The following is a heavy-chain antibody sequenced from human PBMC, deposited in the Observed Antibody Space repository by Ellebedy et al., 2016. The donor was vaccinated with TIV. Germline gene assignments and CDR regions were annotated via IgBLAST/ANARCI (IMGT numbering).Heavy chain of an antibody. CDR3: ARDFSTYDILTGWGAGYFDY. V-gene: IGHV3-33*01. Sequence: GESLKISCAASGFTFSSYGMHWVRQAPGKGLEWVAVIWYDGSNKYYADSVKGRFTISRDNSKNTLYLQMNSLRAEDTAVYYCARDFSTYDILTGWGAGYFDYWGQGTLVTVSS. CDR1: GFTFSSYG. D-gene: IGHD3-9*01. CDR2: IWYDGSNK. J-gene: IGHJ4*02.